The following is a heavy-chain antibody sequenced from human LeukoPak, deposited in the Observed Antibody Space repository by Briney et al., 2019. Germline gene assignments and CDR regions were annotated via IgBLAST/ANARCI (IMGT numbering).Heavy chain of an antibody. CDR3: ARDGVAAGVYFDC. J-gene: IGHJ4*02. D-gene: IGHD6-13*01. CDR1: GFTISSHW. V-gene: IGHV3-7*01. Sequence: GGSLRLSCAASGFTISSHWMSWVRQAPGKGLEWVANINQDGSEKYYVDSVKGRFTFSRDNAKNSLYLQMNNLRAEDTAVYYCARDGVAAGVYFDCWGQGTLVTVSS. CDR2: INQDGSEK.